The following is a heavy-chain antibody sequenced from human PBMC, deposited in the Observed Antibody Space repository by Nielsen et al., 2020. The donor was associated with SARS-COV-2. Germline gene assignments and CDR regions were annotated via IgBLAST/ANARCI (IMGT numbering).Heavy chain of an antibody. CDR2: INHSGST. Sequence: GSLRLSCAVYGGSFSGYYWSWIRQPPGKGLEWIGEINHSGSTNYNPSLKSRVTISVDTSKNQFSLKLSSVTAADTAVYYCARTRGLLGYYFDYWGQGTLVTVSS. D-gene: IGHD1-26*01. J-gene: IGHJ4*02. CDR1: GGSFSGYY. V-gene: IGHV4-34*01. CDR3: ARTRGLLGYYFDY.